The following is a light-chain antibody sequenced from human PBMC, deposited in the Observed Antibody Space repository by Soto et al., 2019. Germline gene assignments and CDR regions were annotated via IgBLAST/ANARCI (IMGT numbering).Light chain of an antibody. V-gene: IGKV1-9*01. CDR1: QDISNY. Sequence: DIQLTQSPSFLSASVGDRLTISCQASQDISNYLAWYQQKPGKAPKLLIYGTSTLPSGVPYRFSGSGSGTEFTLTISSLQPEDFATYYCQQVNSYPLTFGGGTKVDIK. J-gene: IGKJ4*01. CDR3: QQVNSYPLT. CDR2: GTS.